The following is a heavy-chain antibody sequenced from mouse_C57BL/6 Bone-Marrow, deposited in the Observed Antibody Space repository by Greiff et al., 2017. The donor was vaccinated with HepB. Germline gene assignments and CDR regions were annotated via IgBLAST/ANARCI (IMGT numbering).Heavy chain of an antibody. V-gene: IGHV1-76*01. J-gene: IGHJ3*01. CDR1: GYTFTDYY. CDR3: ARSPPITTVVATPFAY. D-gene: IGHD1-1*01. Sequence: VQLQQSGAELVRPGASVKLSCKASGYTFTDYYINWVKQRPGQGLEWIARIYPGSGNTYYNEKFKGKATLTAEKSSSTAYMQLSSLTSEDSAVYFCARSPPITTVVATPFAYWGQGTLVTVSA. CDR2: IYPGSGNT.